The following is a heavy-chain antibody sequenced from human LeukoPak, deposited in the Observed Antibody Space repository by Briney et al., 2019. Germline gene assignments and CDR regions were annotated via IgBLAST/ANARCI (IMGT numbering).Heavy chain of an antibody. D-gene: IGHD2-2*01. Sequence: NRGESLKISCKGSGYTFATYWIGWVRQMPGKRLEWMGIIYPGDSRTTYSPSFQGQVTISADKSIRTAYLQWNSLKASDTAIYYCVRHLSDITSCPNYWGPGTLITVAS. J-gene: IGHJ4*02. V-gene: IGHV5-51*01. CDR1: GYTFATYW. CDR2: IYPGDSRT. CDR3: VRHLSDITSCPNY.